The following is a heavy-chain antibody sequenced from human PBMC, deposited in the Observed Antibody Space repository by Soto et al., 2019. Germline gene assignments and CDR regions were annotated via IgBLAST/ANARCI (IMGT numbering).Heavy chain of an antibody. Sequence: GVLRLSCAASGFTFSSFALSWVRQAPGKGLEWVSAISGSGDGTDYADSVKGRFTISRDNSKNTLYLQMNSLRAEDTAVYYCAGPGYSSQDYWGQGALVTVSS. D-gene: IGHD5-18*01. CDR1: GFTFSSFA. CDR2: ISGSGDGT. CDR3: AGPGYSSQDY. V-gene: IGHV3-23*01. J-gene: IGHJ4*02.